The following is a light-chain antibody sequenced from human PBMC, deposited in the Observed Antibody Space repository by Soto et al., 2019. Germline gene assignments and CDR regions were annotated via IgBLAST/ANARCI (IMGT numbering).Light chain of an antibody. CDR3: QHYGSSPPFT. CDR1: QSVSSSY. Sequence: EIVLTQSPGTLSLSPGERATLSCRASQSVSSSYLAWYQQKPGQAPRLLIYGASSRATAIPDRFSGSRSGTHFTLTISRLEPEAFAVYYSQHYGSSPPFTFGPGTQVHIK. J-gene: IGKJ3*01. CDR2: GAS. V-gene: IGKV3-20*01.